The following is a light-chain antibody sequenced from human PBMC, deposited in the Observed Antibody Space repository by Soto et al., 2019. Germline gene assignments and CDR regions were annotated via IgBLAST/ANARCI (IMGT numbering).Light chain of an antibody. J-gene: IGLJ3*02. V-gene: IGLV2-14*01. CDR2: EVS. CDR3: SSYTSSSTLKV. CDR1: SSDVGGYNY. Sequence: QSALTQPASVSGSPGQSITISFTGTSSDVGGYNYVSWYQQHPGKAPQLMIYEVSNRPSGVSNRFSGSKSGNTASLTISGLQAEDEADYYCSSYTSSSTLKVFGGGTKVTVL.